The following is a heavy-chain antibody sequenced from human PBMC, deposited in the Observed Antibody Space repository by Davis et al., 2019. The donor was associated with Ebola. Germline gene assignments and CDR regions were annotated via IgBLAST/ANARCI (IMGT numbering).Heavy chain of an antibody. V-gene: IGHV4-4*07. CDR2: IYNSGSI. CDR3: ARDVAL. Sequence: PSETLSLTCSVSGGSFSGHYWSWIRQAAGKGLEWIGHIYNSGSINYNPSLRRRVSMSIDTSKGQFYLKMTSVTAADTAVYYCARDVALWGQGTLVTVSS. CDR1: GGSFSGHY. J-gene: IGHJ4*02.